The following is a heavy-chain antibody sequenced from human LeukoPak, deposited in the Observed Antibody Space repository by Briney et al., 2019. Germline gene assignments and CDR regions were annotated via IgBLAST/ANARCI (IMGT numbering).Heavy chain of an antibody. CDR2: INAGNGNT. D-gene: IGHD4-17*01. CDR3: ARGPRDYRQYNWFDP. Sequence: ASVKVSCKASGYTFTSYAMHWVRQAPGQRLEWMGWINAGNGNTKYSQKFQGRVTITRDTSASTAYMELSSLSSEDTAVYYCARGPRDYRQYNWFDPWGQGTLVTVSS. J-gene: IGHJ5*02. V-gene: IGHV1-3*01. CDR1: GYTFTSYA.